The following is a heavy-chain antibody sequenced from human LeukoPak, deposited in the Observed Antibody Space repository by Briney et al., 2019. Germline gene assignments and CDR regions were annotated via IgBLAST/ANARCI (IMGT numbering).Heavy chain of an antibody. Sequence: PGGSLRLSCAASGFTFSNAWMSWVRQAPGKGLGWVGRIKSRTDGGTTDYAAPVKGRFTISRDDSKNTLYLQMNGLKTEDTAVYYCTTDIVATISVYYYYMDVWGKGTTVTVSS. D-gene: IGHD5-12*01. CDR2: IKSRTDGGTT. CDR1: GFTFSNAW. V-gene: IGHV3-15*01. CDR3: TTDIVATISVYYYYMDV. J-gene: IGHJ6*03.